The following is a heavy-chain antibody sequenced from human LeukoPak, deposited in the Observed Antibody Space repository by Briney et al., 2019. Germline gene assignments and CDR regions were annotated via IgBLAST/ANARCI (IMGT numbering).Heavy chain of an antibody. Sequence: PGGSLRLSCAASGFTFSHFVMYWFRQAPGKGPVWVSRITSDESSRGYADSVKGRFTISRDNAKNTLYLEMNSLRAEDTAVYYCARGGGSYVDYWGQGTLVTVSS. D-gene: IGHD1-26*01. V-gene: IGHV3-74*01. CDR1: GFTFSHFV. J-gene: IGHJ4*02. CDR3: ARGGGSYVDY. CDR2: ITSDESSR.